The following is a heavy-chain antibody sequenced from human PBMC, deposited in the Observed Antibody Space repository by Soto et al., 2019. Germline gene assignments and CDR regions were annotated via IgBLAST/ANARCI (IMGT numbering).Heavy chain of an antibody. CDR2: INTHNGNT. D-gene: IGHD6-19*01. Sequence: ASVKVSCKASGYTFTTYGISWVRQAPGQGLEWLGWINTHNGNTNYAQKLQGRVTMTTDTSTSTAYMELRSLRSDDTAVYYCARSSSGPPPDAFDIWGQGTMVTVSS. J-gene: IGHJ3*02. CDR1: GYTFTTYG. V-gene: IGHV1-18*01. CDR3: ARSSSGPPPDAFDI.